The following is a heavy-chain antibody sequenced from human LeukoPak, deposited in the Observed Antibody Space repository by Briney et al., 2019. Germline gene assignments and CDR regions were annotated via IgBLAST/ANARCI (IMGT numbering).Heavy chain of an antibody. CDR1: GFTFGSYS. CDR2: ISSTSSSI. V-gene: IGHV3-21*06. Sequence: GGSLRLSCAASGFTFGSYSVNWVRQAPGKGLEWVSSISSTSSSIYYADSFRGRFTISRDNAKNSLYLQMNSLRAEDTAVYYCAKDTYSSGWYGEFDYWGQGTLVTVSS. J-gene: IGHJ4*02. CDR3: AKDTYSSGWYGEFDY. D-gene: IGHD6-19*01.